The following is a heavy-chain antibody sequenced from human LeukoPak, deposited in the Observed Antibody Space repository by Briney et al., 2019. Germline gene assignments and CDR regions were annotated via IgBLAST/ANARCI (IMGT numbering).Heavy chain of an antibody. Sequence: GGSLRLSCAASGFTFSSYTFSTYAMSWVRQAPGKGLGWVSAVSGSGVSTYYADSVKGRFTISRDNSKNTLYLQMNGLRAEGTAVYYCAKGVEDSGIYYYYYMDVWGKGTAVTVSS. CDR3: AKGVEDSGIYYYYYMDV. CDR2: VSGSGVST. CDR1: GFTFSSYTFSTYA. V-gene: IGHV3-23*01. J-gene: IGHJ6*03. D-gene: IGHD2-15*01.